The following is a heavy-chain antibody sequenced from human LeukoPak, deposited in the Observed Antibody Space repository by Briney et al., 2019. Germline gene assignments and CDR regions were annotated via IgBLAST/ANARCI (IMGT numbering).Heavy chain of an antibody. Sequence: SETLSLTCTVSGHSISSGYYWSWVRQPPGKGLEWIGTIHHSGVTYYNPSLKSRVTVSVDTSKNQFSLKLSSVTAAGTAVYYCARYTASVSGYSFDYWGQGTLVTVSS. V-gene: IGHV4-38-2*02. CDR2: IHHSGVT. D-gene: IGHD3-22*01. CDR1: GHSISSGYY. CDR3: ARYTASVSGYSFDY. J-gene: IGHJ4*02.